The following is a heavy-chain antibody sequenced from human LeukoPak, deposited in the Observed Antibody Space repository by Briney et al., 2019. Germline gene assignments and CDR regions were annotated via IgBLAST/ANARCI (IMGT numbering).Heavy chain of an antibody. CDR1: GGSISSGDYY. Sequence: MPSETLSLTCTVSGGSISSGDYYWSWIRQPPGKGLEWIGYIYYSGSTNYNPSLKSRVTISVDTSKNQISLKLSSVTAADTAVYYCARLVSYYDILTGYLTERDYWGQGTLVTVSS. CDR2: IYYSGST. J-gene: IGHJ4*02. D-gene: IGHD3-9*01. V-gene: IGHV4-30-4*01. CDR3: ARLVSYYDILTGYLTERDY.